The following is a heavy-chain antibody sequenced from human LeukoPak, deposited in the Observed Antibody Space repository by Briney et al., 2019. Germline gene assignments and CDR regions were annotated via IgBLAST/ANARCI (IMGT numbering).Heavy chain of an antibody. CDR3: ARIILGLDGFDI. Sequence: SVNVSCKASGYKFTRYYMHWVRQAPGQGLDWVGWINPNSCGKYYAQKFQGRITMTRNTSINTAYMEMSRLISDDLAVYFLARIILGLDGFDIWGQGTMVTVSS. V-gene: IGHV1-2*02. J-gene: IGHJ3*02. D-gene: IGHD3/OR15-3a*01. CDR1: GYKFTRYY. CDR2: INPNSCGK.